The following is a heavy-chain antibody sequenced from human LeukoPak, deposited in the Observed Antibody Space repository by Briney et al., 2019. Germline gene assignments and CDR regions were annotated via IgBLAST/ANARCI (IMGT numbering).Heavy chain of an antibody. D-gene: IGHD3-10*01. V-gene: IGHV3-43D*03. CDR1: GFTFDDYA. CDR2: ISWDGGST. Sequence: PGGSLRLSCAASGFTFDDYAMHWVRQAPGKGLEWVSLISWDGGSTYYADSVKGRFTISRDNSKNTLYLQMNSLRAEDTGVYYCARFPFGKFPRRLNYFDSWGQGTLVTVSS. J-gene: IGHJ4*02. CDR3: ARFPFGKFPRRLNYFDS.